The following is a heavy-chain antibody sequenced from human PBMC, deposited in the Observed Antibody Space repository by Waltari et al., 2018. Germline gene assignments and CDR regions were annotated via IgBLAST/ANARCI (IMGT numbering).Heavy chain of an antibody. V-gene: IGHV4-59*08. CDR2: IFYTGST. CDR1: GGSSNSLY. CDR3: ARRNQLGNWYFDL. J-gene: IGHJ2*01. Sequence: QVQLQESGPGLVKPSETLSLTCTVSGGSSNSLYWSWIRQPPGKGLEWIGYIFYTGSTKYNPSLQSRVTMSVDTSKNQFSLNLSSVTAADTAVYYCARRNQLGNWYFDLWGRGALVTVSS. D-gene: IGHD2-2*01.